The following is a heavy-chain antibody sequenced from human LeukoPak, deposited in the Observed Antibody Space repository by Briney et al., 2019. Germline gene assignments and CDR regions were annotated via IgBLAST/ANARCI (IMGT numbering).Heavy chain of an antibody. Sequence: LPGVSLRLSCAASGFILRSYAMSWVRQAPGKWLEWVSGISGSGGSTYYSDSVKGRFTISRDNSKNTLYLQMNSLRAGDTAVYYCAKDFDRASLDYWGQGTLVTVSS. CDR2: ISGSGGST. V-gene: IGHV3-23*01. J-gene: IGHJ4*02. CDR3: AKDFDRASLDY. D-gene: IGHD6-6*01. CDR1: GFILRSYA.